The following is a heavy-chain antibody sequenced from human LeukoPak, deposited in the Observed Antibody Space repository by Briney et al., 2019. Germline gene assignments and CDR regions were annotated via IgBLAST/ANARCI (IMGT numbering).Heavy chain of an antibody. D-gene: IGHD3-9*01. V-gene: IGHV3-66*01. Sequence: PGGSLRLSCAASGSTVSSNYMSWVRQAPGKGLEWVSVIYSGGSTYYADSVRGRFTISRDNAKNTLYLQMNTLRVEDTAVYYCTRDLTDYDVSTGLHHYYMDVWGQGTTVTVSS. CDR3: TRDLTDYDVSTGLHHYYMDV. CDR1: GSTVSSNY. J-gene: IGHJ6*02. CDR2: IYSGGST.